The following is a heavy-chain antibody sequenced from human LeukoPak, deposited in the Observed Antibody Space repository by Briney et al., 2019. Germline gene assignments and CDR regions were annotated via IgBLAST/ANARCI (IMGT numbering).Heavy chain of an antibody. CDR1: GGSISSHH. CDR3: ARDSRANWFDP. Sequence: SETLSLTCTVSGGSISSHHWSWIRQPPGKGLEWIGYIYYSGSTNYNPSLKSRVTISVDTSKNQVSLKLSSVTAADTAVYYCARDSRANWFDPWGQGTLVTVSS. CDR2: IYYSGST. J-gene: IGHJ5*02. V-gene: IGHV4-59*11.